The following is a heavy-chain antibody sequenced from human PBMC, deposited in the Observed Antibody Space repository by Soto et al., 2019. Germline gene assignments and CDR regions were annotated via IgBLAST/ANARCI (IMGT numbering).Heavy chain of an antibody. CDR1: GGSVNSHA. CDR3: AISRNVAEFNDYGGNYHGFDI. Sequence: QVQLEQSGADVKKAGSSVKVSCKAFGGSVNSHAISWVRQAPGQGLEWMGGIIPMFGTPTYAQKFQAGVTISAEESTSTVYLDLSSLRSEDTAVYYCAISRNVAEFNDYGGNYHGFDIWGQGTMVTVSS. V-gene: IGHV1-69*01. D-gene: IGHD4-17*01. J-gene: IGHJ3*02. CDR2: IIPMFGTP.